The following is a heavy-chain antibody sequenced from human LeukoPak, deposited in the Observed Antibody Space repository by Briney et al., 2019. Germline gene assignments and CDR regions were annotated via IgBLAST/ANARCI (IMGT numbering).Heavy chain of an antibody. CDR1: GYTFTGYY. J-gene: IGHJ4*02. V-gene: IGHV1-2*06. Sequence: ASVKVSCKASGYTFTGYYIHWVRQAPGQGLEWMGRINPNSGGTNYAQKFQGRVTMTRDTSISTAYMELSRLRSDDTAVYYCARGTYYYDSSGYSGTDYWGQGTLVTVSS. CDR3: ARGTYYYDSSGYSGTDY. CDR2: INPNSGGT. D-gene: IGHD3-22*01.